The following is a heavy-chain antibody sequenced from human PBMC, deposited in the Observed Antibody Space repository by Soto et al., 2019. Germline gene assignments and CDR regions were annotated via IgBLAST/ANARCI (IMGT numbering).Heavy chain of an antibody. CDR3: VRTSLVVAAATREDY. CDR2: INSDGSST. V-gene: IGHV3-74*01. Sequence: PGGSLRLSCAASGFTFSNAWMNWVRQAPGKGLEWVSRINSDGSSTSYAGSVKGRFTISRDNAKNTLYLQMNSLRAEDTAVYYCVRTSLVVAAATREDYWGQGTLVTVSS. J-gene: IGHJ4*02. CDR1: GFTFSNAW. D-gene: IGHD2-15*01.